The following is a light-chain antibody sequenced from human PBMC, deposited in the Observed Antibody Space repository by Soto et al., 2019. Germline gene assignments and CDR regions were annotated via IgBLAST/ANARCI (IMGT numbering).Light chain of an antibody. CDR2: QVS. CDR3: KAWDSSTVVV. J-gene: IGLJ2*01. Sequence: SYELTQPPSVSVSPGQTASITCSGEKLGDKYACWYQQKPGQSPVLVIYQVSKRPSGIPERFSGSHSGNTATLTISGTQAMDEADYYCKAWDSSTVVVFGGGTKLTVL. CDR1: KLGDKY. V-gene: IGLV3-1*01.